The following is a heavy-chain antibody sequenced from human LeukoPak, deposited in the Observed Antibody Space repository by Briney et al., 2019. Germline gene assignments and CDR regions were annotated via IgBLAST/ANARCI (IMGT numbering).Heavy chain of an antibody. CDR3: GRFSWGCSTASCYLTN. Sequence: SETLSLTCAVGGGSLSGHYWGWIRQPPGKGLELVGHIYYTGTTFYNPSLNSRVTITLDTSRNQFSLRLTSVLAADTAVYYCGRFSWGCSTASCYLTNWGQGAVLTVSS. J-gene: IGHJ1*01. D-gene: IGHD2-2*01. V-gene: IGHV4-59*11. CDR1: GGSLSGHY. CDR2: IYYTGTT.